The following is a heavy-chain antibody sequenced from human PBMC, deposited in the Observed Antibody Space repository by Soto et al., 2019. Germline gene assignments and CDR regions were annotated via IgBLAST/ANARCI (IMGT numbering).Heavy chain of an antibody. CDR3: VKDRIMITFGGSDFDY. D-gene: IGHD3-16*01. CDR1: GFTFSSYA. Sequence: GESLKISCSASGFTFSSYAMHWVRQAPGKGLEYVSAISSNGGSTYYADSVKGRFTISRDNSKNTLYLQMSSLRAEDTAVYYCVKDRIMITFGGSDFDYWGQGTLVTVSS. J-gene: IGHJ4*02. V-gene: IGHV3-64D*08. CDR2: ISSNGGST.